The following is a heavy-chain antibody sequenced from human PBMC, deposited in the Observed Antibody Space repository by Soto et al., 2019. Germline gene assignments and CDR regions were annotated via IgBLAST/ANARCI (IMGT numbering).Heavy chain of an antibody. CDR1: GYTFTSYG. D-gene: IGHD3-22*01. CDR3: ARAQPTYYYDSSGGGPDY. Sequence: ASVKDSCKASGYTFTSYGISWVRQAPGQGLEWMGWISAYNGTTNYAQKLQGRVTMTTDTSTSTAYMELRSLRSDDTAVFYCARAQPTYYYDSSGGGPDYWGQGTLVTAPQ. CDR2: ISAYNGTT. J-gene: IGHJ4*02. V-gene: IGHV1-18*01.